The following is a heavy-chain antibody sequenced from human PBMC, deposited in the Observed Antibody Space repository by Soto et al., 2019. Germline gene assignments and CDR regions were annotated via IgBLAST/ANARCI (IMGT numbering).Heavy chain of an antibody. J-gene: IGHJ6*02. CDR1: GGSISSGDYY. V-gene: IGHV4-30-4*01. CDR3: ARDRRGTSPLYYYYYYGMDV. Sequence: PSETLSLNCTVSGGSISSGDYYWSWIRQPPGKGLEWIGYIYYSGSTYYNPSLKSRVTISVDTSKNQFSLKLSSVTAADTAVYYCARDRRGTSPLYYYYYYGMDVWGQGTTVTVSS. CDR2: IYYSGST. D-gene: IGHD2-2*01.